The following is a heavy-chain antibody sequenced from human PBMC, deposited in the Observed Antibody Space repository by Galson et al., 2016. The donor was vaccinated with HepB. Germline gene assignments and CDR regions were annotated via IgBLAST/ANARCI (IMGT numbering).Heavy chain of an antibody. V-gene: IGHV1-18*01. Sequence: SVKVSCKASGYTFKSFGISWVRQAPGQGLEWLGWISAHNGHTNYAQTLQGRVTMTTDAFTTTAYMELRSLRSDDTAVYYCAREGWYLDYWGQGTLVTVSS. CDR1: GYTFKSFG. D-gene: IGHD2-15*01. J-gene: IGHJ4*02. CDR2: ISAHNGHT. CDR3: AREGWYLDY.